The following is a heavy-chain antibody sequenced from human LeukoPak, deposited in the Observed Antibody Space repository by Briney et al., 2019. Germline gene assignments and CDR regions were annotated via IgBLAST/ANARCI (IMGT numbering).Heavy chain of an antibody. V-gene: IGHV1-18*01. J-gene: IGHJ4*02. Sequence: ASVKVSCKASGYTFASYGISWVRQAPGQGLEWMGWISAYNGNTNYAQKLQGRATMTTDTSTSTAYMELRSLRSDDTAVYYCARDKAPYDFWSDFDYWGQGTLVTVSS. CDR3: ARDKAPYDFWSDFDY. CDR1: GYTFASYG. CDR2: ISAYNGNT. D-gene: IGHD3-3*01.